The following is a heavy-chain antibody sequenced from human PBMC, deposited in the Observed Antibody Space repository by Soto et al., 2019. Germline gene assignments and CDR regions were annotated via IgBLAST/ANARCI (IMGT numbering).Heavy chain of an antibody. CDR1: GFSLSNARMG. D-gene: IGHD3-3*01. V-gene: IGHV2-26*01. J-gene: IGHJ6*03. CDR2: IFSNDEK. CDR3: ARYKNDFWSGSYYYYYYMDV. Sequence: QVTLKESGPVLVKPTETLTLTCTVSGFSLSNARMGVSWIRQPPGKALEWLAHIFSNDEKSYSTSLKSRLTISKDNTKSQVVLTMTNMDPVDTATYYCARYKNDFWSGSYYYYYYMDVWGKGTTVTVSS.